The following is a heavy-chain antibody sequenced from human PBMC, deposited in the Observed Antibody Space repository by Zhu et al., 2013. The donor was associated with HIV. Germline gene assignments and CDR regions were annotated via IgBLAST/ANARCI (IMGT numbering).Heavy chain of an antibody. Sequence: QVQLVQSGVEVKKPGASVKVSCKASGYTFTSYGISWVRQAPGQGLEWMGWISAYNGDTNYAQKLQDRLTMTTDTSTSTAYMELRSLRSDDTAVYYCARGLGYCSGGSCHLYNWFDPWGQGTLVTVSS. CDR2: ISAYNGDT. D-gene: IGHD2-15*01. V-gene: IGHV1-18*01. CDR1: GYTFTSYG. CDR3: ARGLGYCSGGSCHLYNWFDP. J-gene: IGHJ5*02.